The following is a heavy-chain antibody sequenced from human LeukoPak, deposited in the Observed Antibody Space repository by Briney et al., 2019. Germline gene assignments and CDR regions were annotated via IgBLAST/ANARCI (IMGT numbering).Heavy chain of an antibody. Sequence: SETLSLTCAVSGGSISSNNWWSWVRPPPGKGLEWIGEIYHSGSTNYNPSLKRRVTISEDKSKNQFSLKLSSVTAADTAVYYCWRYRRGMVVVPAADWYFDLWGRGTLVTVSS. J-gene: IGHJ2*01. D-gene: IGHD2-2*01. CDR3: WRYRRGMVVVPAADWYFDL. V-gene: IGHV4-4*02. CDR2: IYHSGST. CDR1: GGSISSNNW.